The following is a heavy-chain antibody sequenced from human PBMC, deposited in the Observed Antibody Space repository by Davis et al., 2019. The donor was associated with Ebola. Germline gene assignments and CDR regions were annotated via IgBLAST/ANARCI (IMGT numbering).Heavy chain of an antibody. V-gene: IGHV4-30-2*01. CDR1: GGSISSGGYS. CDR2: IYHSGST. J-gene: IGHJ4*02. CDR3: ARGRGYSSSQTTFDY. D-gene: IGHD6-6*01. Sequence: SETLSLTCTVSGGSISSGGYSWSWIRQPPGKGLEWIGYIYHSGSTYYNPPLKSRVTISVDTSKNQFSLKLSSVTAADTAVYYCARGRGYSSSQTTFDYWGQGTLVTVSS.